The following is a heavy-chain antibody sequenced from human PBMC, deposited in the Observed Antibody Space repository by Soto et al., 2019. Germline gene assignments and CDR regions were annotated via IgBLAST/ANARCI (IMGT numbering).Heavy chain of an antibody. D-gene: IGHD3-10*01. CDR3: AKRGVDTFGLSY. J-gene: IGHJ4*02. Sequence: EVQLLESGGGLVQPGGSLRLSCAVSGFTFSSFWMHWVRQAPGEGLVWVSRINTDGSSTSYADSVKGRFTISRDKAKNTLYQQMNRLRVEDTAMYYCAKRGVDTFGLSYWGQGTLVTVSS. CDR1: GFTFSSFW. V-gene: IGHV3-74*01. CDR2: INTDGSST.